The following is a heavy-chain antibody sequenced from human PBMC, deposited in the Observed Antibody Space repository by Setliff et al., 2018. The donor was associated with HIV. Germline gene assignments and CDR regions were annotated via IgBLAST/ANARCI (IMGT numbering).Heavy chain of an antibody. D-gene: IGHD3-10*01. Sequence: ASVKVSCKASGYSFTTYFMHWVRRAPGQGLEWMGIIDPSGGSTNYAQKLQGRVTMTRDTSTSTVYMELSSLRSEDTAVYYCARAVASKNIRGEYYFDYWGQGTLVTVSS. CDR2: IDPSGGST. CDR1: GYSFTTYF. V-gene: IGHV1-46*04. J-gene: IGHJ4*02. CDR3: ARAVASKNIRGEYYFDY.